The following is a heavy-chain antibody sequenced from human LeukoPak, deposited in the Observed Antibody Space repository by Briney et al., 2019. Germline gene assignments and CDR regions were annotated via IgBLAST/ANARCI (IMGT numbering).Heavy chain of an antibody. V-gene: IGHV3-48*01. CDR3: AKGVRGDFDY. CDR2: ISSSSSTI. Sequence: GGSLRLSCAASGFTFSSYGMTWVRQAPGKGLEWVSYISSSSSTIYYADSVKGRFTISRDNAKNSLYLQMNSLRAEDTAVYYCAKGVRGDFDYWGQGTLVTVSS. D-gene: IGHD3-10*01. CDR1: GFTFSSYG. J-gene: IGHJ4*02.